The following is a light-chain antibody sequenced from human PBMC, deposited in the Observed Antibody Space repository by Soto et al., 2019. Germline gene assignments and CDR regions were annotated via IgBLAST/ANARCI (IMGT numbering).Light chain of an antibody. CDR2: EVS. CDR1: SSDVGAYKY. Sequence: QSVLTQPASVSGSPGQSVTISCTGTSSDVGAYKYVSWYQQRPGKAPKLMIYEVSNRPSGVSNRFSGSKSGNTASLTISGLQAEDEADYYCSSYTSSSTPYYVFGTGTKLTVL. CDR3: SSYTSSSTPYYV. V-gene: IGLV2-14*01. J-gene: IGLJ1*01.